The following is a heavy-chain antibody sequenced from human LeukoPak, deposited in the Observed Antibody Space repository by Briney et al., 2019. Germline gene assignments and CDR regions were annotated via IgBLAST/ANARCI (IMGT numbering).Heavy chain of an antibody. CDR1: GYTFSTYA. Sequence: GASVRVSCKTSGYTFSTYAISWVRQAPGQGLEWIGWITTYSGHTKYAAKFQGRVSMTTETSTSTAYMDLTSLTSDDTAVYYCARHEYTYGYGNFDKWGQGTLVTVST. J-gene: IGHJ4*02. CDR2: ITTYSGHT. V-gene: IGHV1-18*01. D-gene: IGHD2-2*03. CDR3: ARHEYTYGYGNFDK.